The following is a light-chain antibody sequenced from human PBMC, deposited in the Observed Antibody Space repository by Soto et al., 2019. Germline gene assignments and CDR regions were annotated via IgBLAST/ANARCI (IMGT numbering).Light chain of an antibody. CDR2: AAS. CDR1: QSVSSSY. Sequence: EIVLTQSPGTLSLSPGETATLSCRASQSVSSSYLAWYQQKPGQAPRLLMSAASSRATGIPDRFSGSGSGTDFTLTISRLEAEDFAVYYCQQSSSSPITFGQGTKVDI. V-gene: IGKV3-20*01. J-gene: IGKJ1*01. CDR3: QQSSSSPIT.